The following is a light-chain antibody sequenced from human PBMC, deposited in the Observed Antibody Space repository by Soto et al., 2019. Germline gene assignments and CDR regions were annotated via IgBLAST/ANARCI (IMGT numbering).Light chain of an antibody. V-gene: IGKV3D-20*02. J-gene: IGKJ5*01. Sequence: EIVLTQSPGTLSLSPGERATLSCRASQSISSSYLAWYQQKPGQPPRLLLYRTFSRSTGIPDRFSGSGSGTDFTLTISRLEPEDFAVYFCQQRNVWPPITFGQGTRLEIK. CDR3: QQRNVWPPIT. CDR2: RTF. CDR1: QSISSSY.